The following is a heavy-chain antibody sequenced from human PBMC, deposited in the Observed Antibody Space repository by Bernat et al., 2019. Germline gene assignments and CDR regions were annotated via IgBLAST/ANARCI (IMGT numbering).Heavy chain of an antibody. V-gene: IGHV3-49*04. J-gene: IGHJ4*02. CDR1: GFTFGDYA. D-gene: IGHD5-12*01. CDR2: IRSKAYGGTT. Sequence: EVQLVESGGGLVQPGRSLRLSCTASGFTFGDYAMSWVRQAPGKGLEWVGFIRSKAYGGTTEYAASVKGRFTISRDDSKSIAYLQMNSLKTEDTAVYYCTRRVGGGYGGGLVDYWGQGTLVTVSS. CDR3: TRRVGGGYGGGLVDY.